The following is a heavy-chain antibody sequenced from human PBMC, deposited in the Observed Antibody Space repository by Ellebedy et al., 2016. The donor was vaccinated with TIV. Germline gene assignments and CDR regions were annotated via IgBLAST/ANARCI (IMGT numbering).Heavy chain of an antibody. CDR3: ARGRSLEGFDI. Sequence: SETLSLTCPVSGGSISSSTYYWGWIRQPPGKGLEWIGSIYYSGSTYYNPSLKSRVTISVDTSKNHFSLKLSSVIAADTAVFFCARGRSLEGFDIWGQGTLVTVSS. J-gene: IGHJ3*02. CDR1: GGSISSSTYY. V-gene: IGHV4-39*07. D-gene: IGHD1-1*01. CDR2: IYYSGST.